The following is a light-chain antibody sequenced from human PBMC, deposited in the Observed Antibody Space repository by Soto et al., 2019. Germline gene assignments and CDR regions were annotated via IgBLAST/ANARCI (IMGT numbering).Light chain of an antibody. J-gene: IGKJ3*01. CDR1: QSVSSSY. V-gene: IGKV3-20*01. Sequence: IGLSISVGALSLSQGEGASPSCRASQSVSSSYLAWYQQKPGQAPRLLIYGASSRATGIPDRFSGSGSGTDFTLTISRLEPEDFAVYYCQQYGSSPFTFGPGSKVDIK. CDR3: QQYGSSPFT. CDR2: GAS.